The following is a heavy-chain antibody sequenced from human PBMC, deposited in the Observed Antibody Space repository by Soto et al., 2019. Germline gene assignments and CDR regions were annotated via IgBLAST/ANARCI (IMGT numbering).Heavy chain of an antibody. J-gene: IGHJ4*02. CDR3: ARGGFGSTIGFSEDYFDY. D-gene: IGHD3-10*01. CDR2: INPSGGST. Sequence: WASVKVSCKASGYTFTSYYMHWVRQAPGQGLEWMGIINPSGGSTSYAQKFQGRVTMTRDTSTSTVYMELSSLRSEDTAVYYCARGGFGSTIGFSEDYFDYWGQGTLVTVSS. CDR1: GYTFTSYY. V-gene: IGHV1-46*01.